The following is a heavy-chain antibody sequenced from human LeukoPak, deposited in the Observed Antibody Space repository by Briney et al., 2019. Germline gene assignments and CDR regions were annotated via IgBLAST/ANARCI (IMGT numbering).Heavy chain of an antibody. CDR3: ARFRPMITFGGVIVAGGAFDI. D-gene: IGHD3-16*02. Sequence: GESLKISCKGFGYTFTSYWIGWVRQMPGRGLEWVGVIYPGDSDTRYSPSFQGQVTISVDKSISTAYLQWSSLKASDTAMYYCARFRPMITFGGVIVAGGAFDIWGQGTMVTVSS. J-gene: IGHJ3*02. CDR2: IYPGDSDT. V-gene: IGHV5-51*01. CDR1: GYTFTSYW.